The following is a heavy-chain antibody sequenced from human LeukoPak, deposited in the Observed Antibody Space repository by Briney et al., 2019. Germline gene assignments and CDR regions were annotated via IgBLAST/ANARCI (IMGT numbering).Heavy chain of an antibody. J-gene: IGHJ4*02. D-gene: IGHD3-22*01. CDR1: GFTFSSFW. Sequence: GGSLRLSCGASGFTFSSFWMSWVRQAPGKGLEWVSVIYTGGGADHADSVKGRFTISRDNSKNTLSLQMNSLRADDTAIYYCTRSGYRHPYHFESWGQGTLVIVSS. CDR2: IYTGGGA. CDR3: TRSGYRHPYHFES. V-gene: IGHV3-53*01.